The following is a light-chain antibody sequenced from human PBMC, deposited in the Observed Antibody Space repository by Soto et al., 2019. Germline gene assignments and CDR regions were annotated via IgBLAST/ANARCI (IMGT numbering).Light chain of an antibody. V-gene: IGLV3-21*04. J-gene: IGLJ2*01. CDR3: QVWDSSSDPP. Sequence: SYELTQPPSVSVAPGKTARITCGGNNIGSKSVHWYQQKPGQAPVLVIYYDSDRPSGIPERFSGSNSGNTATLTISRVEAGGEADYYCQVWDSSSDPPFGGGTKLTVL. CDR1: NIGSKS. CDR2: YDS.